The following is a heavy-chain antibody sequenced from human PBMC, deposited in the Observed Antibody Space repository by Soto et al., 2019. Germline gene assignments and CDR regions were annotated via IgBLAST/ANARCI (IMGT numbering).Heavy chain of an antibody. CDR2: FDPEDGET. Sequence: ASVKVSCKVSGYTLTELSMHWVRQAPGKGLEWMGGFDPEDGETIYAQKFQGRVTMTEDTSTDTAYMELSSLRSEDTAVYYCATDCSSTSCYARYNFDYWGQGTLVTVSS. J-gene: IGHJ4*02. CDR3: ATDCSSTSCYARYNFDY. CDR1: GYTLTELS. V-gene: IGHV1-24*01. D-gene: IGHD2-2*01.